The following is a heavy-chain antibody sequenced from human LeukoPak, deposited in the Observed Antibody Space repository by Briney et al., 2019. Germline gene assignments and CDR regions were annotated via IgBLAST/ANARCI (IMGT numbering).Heavy chain of an antibody. D-gene: IGHD2-8*01. CDR2: IYHSGST. CDR3: ARGGGYCTNGVCFLLDY. V-gene: IGHV4-30-2*01. Sequence: SETLSLTCTVSGGSISSGGYYWSWIRQPPGKGLEWIGYIYHSGSTYYNPSLKSRVTISVDRSKNQFSLKLSSVTAADTAVYYCARGGGYCTNGVCFLLDYWGQGTLVTVSS. CDR1: GGSISSGGYY. J-gene: IGHJ4*02.